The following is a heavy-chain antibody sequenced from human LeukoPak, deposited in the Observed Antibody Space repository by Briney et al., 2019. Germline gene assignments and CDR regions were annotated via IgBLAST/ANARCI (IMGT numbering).Heavy chain of an antibody. CDR1: GVSISSSNSY. D-gene: IGHD1-1*01. V-gene: IGHV4-39*01. CDR3: ARPVPSRLGWFDP. CDR2: IYYSGST. J-gene: IGHJ5*02. Sequence: SETLSLTCTVSGVSISSSNSYWGWIRQPPGKGLEWIGTIYYSGSTYYNPSLKSRVTISVDTSKNQFSLKLTSVTAADTAVYYCARPVPSRLGWFDPWGQGTLVTVSS.